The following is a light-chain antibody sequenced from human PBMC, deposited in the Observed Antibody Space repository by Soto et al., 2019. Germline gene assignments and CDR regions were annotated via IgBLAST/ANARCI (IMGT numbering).Light chain of an antibody. J-gene: IGKJ1*01. CDR2: DAS. V-gene: IGKV3-20*01. Sequence: EIVMTQSPATLSVSPGERATLSCRASQSVSNTLAWYQQKPGQAPRLLIYDASSRATGIPDRFSGSGSGTDFTLTISRLEPEDFAVYYCQQYGSSPGTFGQGTKVDI. CDR3: QQYGSSPGT. CDR1: QSVSNT.